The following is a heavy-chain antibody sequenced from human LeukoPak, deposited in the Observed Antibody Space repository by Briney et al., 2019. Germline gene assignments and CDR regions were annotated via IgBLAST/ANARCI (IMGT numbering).Heavy chain of an antibody. CDR1: GFTFSSYS. D-gene: IGHD3-22*01. J-gene: IGHJ3*02. CDR2: ISSSSSYI. V-gene: IGHV3-21*01. CDR3: ARVGSGYYDEAFDI. Sequence: PGGSLRLSCAASGFTFSSYSMTWVRQAPGKGLEWVSSISSSSSYIYYADSVKGRFTISRDNAKNSLYLQMNSLRAEDTAVYYCARVGSGYYDEAFDIWGQGTMVTVSS.